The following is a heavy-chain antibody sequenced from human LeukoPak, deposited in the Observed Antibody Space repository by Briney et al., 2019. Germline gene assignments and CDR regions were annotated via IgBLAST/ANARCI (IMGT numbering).Heavy chain of an antibody. CDR1: GFTFNRYW. D-gene: IGHD2-2*01. CDR3: ARGGFALNVPVVGLNWFDP. Sequence: GGSLRLSCAASGFTFNRYWMHWVRQVPGKGLVWVSRINSDGSSTTYADSVKGRFTISRDNARNTLYLQMNSLRAEDTAVYYCARGGFALNVPVVGLNWFDPWGQGTLVTVSS. V-gene: IGHV3-74*01. CDR2: INSDGSST. J-gene: IGHJ5*02.